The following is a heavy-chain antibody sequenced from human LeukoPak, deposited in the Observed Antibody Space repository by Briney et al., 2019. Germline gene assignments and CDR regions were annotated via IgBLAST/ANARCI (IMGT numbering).Heavy chain of an antibody. Sequence: SETLSLTCAVYGGSFSGYYWSWIRQPPGKGLEWIGEINHSGSTNYNPSLKSRVTISVDTSKNQFSLKLSSVTAADTAVYYCARGHDYDSGGLANWFDPWSQGTLVTVSS. J-gene: IGHJ5*02. V-gene: IGHV4-34*01. D-gene: IGHD3-22*01. CDR1: GGSFSGYY. CDR3: ARGHDYDSGGLANWFDP. CDR2: INHSGST.